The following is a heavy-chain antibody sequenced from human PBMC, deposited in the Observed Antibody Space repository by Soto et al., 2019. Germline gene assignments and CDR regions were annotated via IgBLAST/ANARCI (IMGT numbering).Heavy chain of an antibody. CDR2: IDPSDSYT. CDR1: GYSFTSYW. J-gene: IGHJ5*02. D-gene: IGHD6-6*01. V-gene: IGHV5-10-1*01. CDR3: ARVVSSSYNWFDP. Sequence: GESLKISCKGSGYSFTSYWISWVRQMPGKGLEWMGRIDPSDSYTNYSPSFQGHVTISADKSISTAYLQWSSLKASDTAMYYCARVVSSSYNWFDPWGQGTLVTVSS.